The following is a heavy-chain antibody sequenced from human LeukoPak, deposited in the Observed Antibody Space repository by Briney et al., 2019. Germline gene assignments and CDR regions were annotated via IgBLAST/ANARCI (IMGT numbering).Heavy chain of an antibody. Sequence: GRSLRLSCAASGFTFHDYAMHWVRQAPGKGLEWVSGISWNSGNIGYEDSVKGRFTISRDNAKNSLYLQMNSLRAEDTALYYCAKARYSSGWTAYYYGMDVWGQGTTVTVSS. V-gene: IGHV3-9*01. J-gene: IGHJ6*02. CDR1: GFTFHDYA. D-gene: IGHD6-19*01. CDR3: AKARYSSGWTAYYYGMDV. CDR2: ISWNSGNI.